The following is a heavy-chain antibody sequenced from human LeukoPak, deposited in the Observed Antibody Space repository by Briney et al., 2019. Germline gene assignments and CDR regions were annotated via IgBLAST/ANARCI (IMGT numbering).Heavy chain of an antibody. Sequence: SETLSLTCAVSGYSINSDSYWGWIRQPPGKGLEWIGSVYHSGSTYYNASLKSRITISVDTSKNQSSLKLSSVTAADTAVYYCARNNSGSGWFDPWGQGTLVTVSS. CDR1: GYSINSDSY. D-gene: IGHD6-19*01. V-gene: IGHV4-38-2*01. J-gene: IGHJ5*02. CDR2: VYHSGST. CDR3: ARNNSGSGWFDP.